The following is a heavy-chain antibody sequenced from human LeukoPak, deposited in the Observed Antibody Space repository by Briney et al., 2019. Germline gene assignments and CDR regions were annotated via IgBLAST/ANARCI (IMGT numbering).Heavy chain of an antibody. J-gene: IGHJ4*02. V-gene: IGHV3-30-3*01. Sequence: GGSLRLSCAASGFTFSSYAMHWVRQAPGKGLEWVAVISYDGSNKYYADSVKGRFTISRDNSKNTLYLQMNSLRAEDTAVYYCARDDYGFDYWGQGTLVTVSS. CDR2: ISYDGSNK. CDR1: GFTFSSYA. CDR3: ARDDYGFDY. D-gene: IGHD4-17*01.